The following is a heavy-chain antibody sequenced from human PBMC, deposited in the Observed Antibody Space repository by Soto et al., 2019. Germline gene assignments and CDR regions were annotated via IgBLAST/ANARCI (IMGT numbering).Heavy chain of an antibody. CDR3: ARHNRYSSTWFEGWFDP. CDR1: GYSFTSYW. V-gene: IGHV5-51*01. J-gene: IGHJ5*02. CDR2: IHPGDSDT. Sequence: PGESLKISCKGSGYSFTSYWISWVRQMPGKGLEWMGIIHPGDSDTSYSPSFQGQVTISADKSISTAYLQWSSLKASDSAMYYCARHNRYSSTWFEGWFDPWAQGTLVTVSS. D-gene: IGHD6-13*01.